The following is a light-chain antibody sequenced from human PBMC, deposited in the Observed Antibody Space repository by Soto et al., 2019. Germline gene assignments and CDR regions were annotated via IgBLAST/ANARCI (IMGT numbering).Light chain of an antibody. J-gene: IGKJ4*01. CDR2: GAS. V-gene: IGKV3-15*01. CDR3: QQYNNWPLLLT. CDR1: QSVSSN. Sequence: EIVMTQSPATLSMSPGGRATLSCRASQSVSSNLAWYQQKPGQAPRLLIYGASTRATGIPARFSGSGSGTEFTLTISSLQSEDFAVYYCQQYNNWPLLLTFGGGTKVEIK.